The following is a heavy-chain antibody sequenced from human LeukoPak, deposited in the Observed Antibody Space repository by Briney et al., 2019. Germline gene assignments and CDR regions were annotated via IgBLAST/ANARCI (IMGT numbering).Heavy chain of an antibody. CDR1: GYTFRSYS. J-gene: IGHJ4*02. CDR2: ISSSSTI. CDR3: AREGGGSSFFDY. D-gene: IGHD2-15*01. V-gene: IGHV3-48*01. Sequence: GGSLRLSCEASGYTFRSYSMNGVCQARGKGREWGSYISSSSTIYYADSVKGRFTISRDNDKNSMYLQMNSLSAEDTAVYYCAREGGGSSFFDYWGQGTLVTVSS.